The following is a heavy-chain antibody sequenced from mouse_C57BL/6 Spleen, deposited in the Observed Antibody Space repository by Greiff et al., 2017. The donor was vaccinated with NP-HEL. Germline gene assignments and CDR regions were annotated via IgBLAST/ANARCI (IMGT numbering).Heavy chain of an antibody. Sequence: VKLMESGPGLVAPSQSLSITCTVSGFSLTSYAISWVRQPPGKGLEWLGVIWTGGGTNYNSALKSRLSISKDNSKSQVFLKMNSLQTDDTARYYCATPYDYDDLYYYAMDYWGQGTSVTVSS. CDR2: IWTGGGT. D-gene: IGHD2-4*01. CDR1: GFSLTSYA. V-gene: IGHV2-9-1*01. J-gene: IGHJ4*01. CDR3: ATPYDYDDLYYYAMDY.